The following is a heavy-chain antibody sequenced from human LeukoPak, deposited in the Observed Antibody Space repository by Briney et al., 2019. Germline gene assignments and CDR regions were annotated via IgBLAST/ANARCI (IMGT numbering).Heavy chain of an antibody. CDR3: ARDSRFCTSSTCRGDAFDL. D-gene: IGHD2-8*01. Sequence: PGGSLRLSCSASGFTFSSYWMSWVRRAPGKGLEWVANIKQDGSQEYYLDSVRGRFTIARDNANNSVSLPMSTLRAEDTAVYYCARDSRFCTSSTCRGDAFDLWGQGTMVTVTS. J-gene: IGHJ3*01. CDR1: GFTFSSYW. V-gene: IGHV3-7*01. CDR2: IKQDGSQE.